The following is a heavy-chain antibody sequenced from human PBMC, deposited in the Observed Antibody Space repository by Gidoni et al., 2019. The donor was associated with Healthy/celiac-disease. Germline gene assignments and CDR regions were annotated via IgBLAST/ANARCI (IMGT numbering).Heavy chain of an antibody. V-gene: IGHV3-30*18. CDR2: ISYDGSNK. CDR1: GFTFSSYG. CDR3: ANSMELKGWYYFDY. D-gene: IGHD1-7*01. J-gene: IGHJ4*02. Sequence: QVQLVESGGGVVQPGRSLRLSCAASGFTFSSYGMHWVRQAPGKGLEWVAVISYDGSNKYYADSVKGRFTISRDNSKNTLYLQMNSLRAEDTAVYYCANSMELKGWYYFDYWGQGTLVTVSS.